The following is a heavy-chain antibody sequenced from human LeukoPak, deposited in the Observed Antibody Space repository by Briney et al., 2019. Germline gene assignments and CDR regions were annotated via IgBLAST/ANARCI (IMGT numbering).Heavy chain of an antibody. CDR1: GFISSNCW. Sequence: GGSLRLSCETSGFISSNCWMTWVRQAPGKGLEWVANIKTDGSEKYYADSVKGRFTISRDNAKNSLYLQMNSLRAEDTAVYYCATYSTRNAREFQSWGQGTLVTVSS. CDR2: IKTDGSEK. CDR3: ATYSTRNAREFQS. V-gene: IGHV3-7*01. J-gene: IGHJ1*01. D-gene: IGHD4-11*01.